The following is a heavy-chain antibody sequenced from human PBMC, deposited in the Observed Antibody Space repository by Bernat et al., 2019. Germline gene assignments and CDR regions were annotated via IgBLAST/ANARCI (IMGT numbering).Heavy chain of an antibody. V-gene: IGHV3-20*04. CDR3: ARDPNYDILTGYYYFDY. CDR1: GFTFDDYG. Sequence: EVQLVESGGGVVRPGGSLRLSCAASGFTFDDYGMSWVRQAPGKGLEWVSGINWNGGSTGYADSVKGRFTISRGNAKNSLYLQMNRLRAEDTALYYCARDPNYDILTGYYYFDYWGQGTLVTVSS. J-gene: IGHJ4*02. CDR2: INWNGGST. D-gene: IGHD3-9*01.